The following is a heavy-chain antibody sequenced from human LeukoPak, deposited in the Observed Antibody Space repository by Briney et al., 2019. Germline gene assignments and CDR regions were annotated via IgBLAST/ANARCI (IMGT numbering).Heavy chain of an antibody. J-gene: IGHJ4*02. CDR3: ARRATYSYSDYFDY. D-gene: IGHD4-11*01. Sequence: PSETLSLTCTVSGGSITSYYWSWIRQPPGKGLEWIGYIYHSGSTNYNPSLKSRVTVSVDTSKNQFSLNLSSVTAADTAVYYCARRATYSYSDYFDYWGQGTLVTVSS. V-gene: IGHV4-59*08. CDR1: GGSITSYY. CDR2: IYHSGST.